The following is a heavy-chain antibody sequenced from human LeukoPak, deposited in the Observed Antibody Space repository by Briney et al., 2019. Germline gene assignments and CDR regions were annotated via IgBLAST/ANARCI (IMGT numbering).Heavy chain of an antibody. CDR3: ASSDRDGYNSFDY. Sequence: GGSLRLSCAASGFTVSSNYMSWVRQAPGKGLEWVSVIHSGGSTYYADSVKGRFTISRHNSKNTLYLQMNSLRAEDTAVYYCASSDRDGYNSFDYWGQGTLVTVSS. CDR1: GFTVSSNY. D-gene: IGHD5-24*01. J-gene: IGHJ4*02. V-gene: IGHV3-53*04. CDR2: IHSGGST.